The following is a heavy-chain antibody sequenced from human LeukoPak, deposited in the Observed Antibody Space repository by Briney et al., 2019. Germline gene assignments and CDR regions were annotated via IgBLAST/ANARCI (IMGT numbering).Heavy chain of an antibody. Sequence: GGSLRLSCVASGFTFSLYAMTWVRQAPGKGLEWVSAIGGGGSSTFYTDSVKGRFTISRDNSKNTLFLQMNSLRAEDTAVYYCAKGLYYYGSGSLDYWGLGTLVSVSS. J-gene: IGHJ4*02. CDR1: GFTFSLYA. CDR3: AKGLYYYGSGSLDY. V-gene: IGHV3-23*01. CDR2: IGGGGSST. D-gene: IGHD3-10*01.